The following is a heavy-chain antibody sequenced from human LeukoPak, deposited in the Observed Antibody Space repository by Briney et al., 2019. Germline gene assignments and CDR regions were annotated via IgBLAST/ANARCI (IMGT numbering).Heavy chain of an antibody. CDR1: GFTFSVSW. D-gene: IGHD6-6*01. CDR2: IKYDGSEK. V-gene: IGHV3-7*01. CDR3: TRGPYSSSSVYYYYYYYMDV. J-gene: IGHJ6*03. Sequence: GGSLRLSCAASGFTFSVSWMSWVRQAPGKGLEWVANIKYDGSEKYYVDSVKGRFTISRDNAKNSLYLQMNSLRAEDTAVYYCTRGPYSSSSVYYYYYYYMDVWGKGTTVTVSS.